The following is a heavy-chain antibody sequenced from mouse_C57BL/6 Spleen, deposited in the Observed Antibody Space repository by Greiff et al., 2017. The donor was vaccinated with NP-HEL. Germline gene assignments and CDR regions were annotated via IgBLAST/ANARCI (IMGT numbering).Heavy chain of an antibody. Sequence: VKLMESGPGLVQPSQSLSITCTVSGFSLTSYGVHWVRQSPGKGLEWLGVIWSGGSTDYNAAFISRLSISKDNSKSQVFFKMNSLQADDTAIYYCARNPYFDVWGTGTTVTVSS. J-gene: IGHJ1*03. CDR2: IWSGGST. CDR1: GFSLTSYG. CDR3: ARNPYFDV. V-gene: IGHV2-2*01.